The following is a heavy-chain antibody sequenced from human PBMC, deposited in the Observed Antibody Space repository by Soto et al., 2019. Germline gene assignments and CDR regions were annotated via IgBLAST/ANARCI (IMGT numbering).Heavy chain of an antibody. Sequence: QVQLVESGGGVVQPGRSLRLSCAASGFTFSSYAMHWVRQAPGKGLEWVAVISYDGSNKYYADSVKGRFTISRDNSKNTLYLQMNSLRAEDTAVYYCARDSELEYSGYDRGLDYWGQGTLVTVSS. D-gene: IGHD5-12*01. CDR2: ISYDGSNK. V-gene: IGHV3-30-3*01. CDR3: ARDSELEYSGYDRGLDY. CDR1: GFTFSSYA. J-gene: IGHJ4*02.